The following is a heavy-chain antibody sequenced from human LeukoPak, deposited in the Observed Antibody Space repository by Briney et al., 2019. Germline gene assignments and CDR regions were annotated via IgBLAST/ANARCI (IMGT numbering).Heavy chain of an antibody. D-gene: IGHD2-2*01. J-gene: IGHJ4*02. CDR2: IRYDGSNK. CDR3: ATRYCSSTNCYAFDY. Sequence: PGGSLRLSCAASGFTFSSYGVHWVRQAPGKGLEWVAFIRYDGSNKYYADSVKGRFTISRDNSKNTLYLQMNSLRAEDTAVYYCATRYCSSTNCYAFDYWGQGTLVTVSS. V-gene: IGHV3-30*02. CDR1: GFTFSSYG.